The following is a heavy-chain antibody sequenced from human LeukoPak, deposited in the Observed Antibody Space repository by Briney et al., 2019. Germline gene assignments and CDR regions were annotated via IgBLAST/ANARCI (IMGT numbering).Heavy chain of an antibody. CDR1: GGSISSYY. Sequence: SETLSLTCTVSGGSISSYYWSWIRQPPGKGLEWIGCIYYSGSTNYNPSLQSRVTISVDTSKNQFSLKLSSATAADTAMYYCAGDTRGSDPWGQGTLVTVSS. D-gene: IGHD3-10*01. J-gene: IGHJ5*02. CDR2: IYYSGST. CDR3: AGDTRGSDP. V-gene: IGHV4-59*01.